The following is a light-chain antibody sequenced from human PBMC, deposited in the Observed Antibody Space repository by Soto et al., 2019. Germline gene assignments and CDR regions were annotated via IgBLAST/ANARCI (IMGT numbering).Light chain of an antibody. CDR2: GAS. J-gene: IGKJ1*01. CDR1: QVIGNA. V-gene: IGKV1-6*01. Sequence: RMTKNTYSLPASVGDRGTIPCLASQVIGNALGWYQQKPGNPPKVLIYGASNLQSGVPPRFSGSGSGTDFTLAISSLQPEDSATYYCLQDINYPWTFGQGTKVDI. CDR3: LQDINYPWT.